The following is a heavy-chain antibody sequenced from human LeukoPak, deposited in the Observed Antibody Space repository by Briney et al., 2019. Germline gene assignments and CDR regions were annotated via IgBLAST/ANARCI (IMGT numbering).Heavy chain of an antibody. CDR3: ARHYGP. CDR2: IYDSGST. J-gene: IGHJ5*02. D-gene: IGHD3-10*01. CDR1: GFIFSSYA. Sequence: PGGSLRLSCAASGFIFSSYAMSWVRQAPGKGLEWIGSIYDSGSTYYNPSLKSRVTISVDTSKNQFSLKLNSVTAADTAVYYCARHYGPWGQGTLVTVSS. V-gene: IGHV4-39*01.